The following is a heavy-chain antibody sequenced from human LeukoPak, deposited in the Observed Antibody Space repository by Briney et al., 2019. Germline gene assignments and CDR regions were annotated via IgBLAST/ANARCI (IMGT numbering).Heavy chain of an antibody. J-gene: IGHJ6*01. V-gene: IGHV4-4*07. Sequence: AETLSLTCTVSGGSISDYYWSWIRQPAGKGLEWIGHMYRSGSTYYNTTLKRRVTMSVDMSKNQCSLKLSSVTAADTAVYYCARDFPPGSGGYFYEGMEVWGQGTTVTVSS. D-gene: IGHD2-15*01. CDR3: ARDFPPGSGGYFYEGMEV. CDR1: GGSISDYY. CDR2: MYRSGST.